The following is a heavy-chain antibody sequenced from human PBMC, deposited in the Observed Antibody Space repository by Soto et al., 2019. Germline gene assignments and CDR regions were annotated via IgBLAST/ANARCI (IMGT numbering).Heavy chain of an antibody. Sequence: QVQLVQSGAEVKKPGASVKVSCKVSGYTLTELSMHWVRQAPGKGLEWMGGFDPEDGETIYAQRFQGRVTMTEDTSTEPGYMELGSLGAEDTAGYYCATDCDYYGSGSFPYWGQGTLVTVSS. CDR3: ATDCDYYGSGSFPY. CDR2: FDPEDGET. V-gene: IGHV1-24*01. D-gene: IGHD3-10*01. CDR1: GYTLTELS. J-gene: IGHJ4*02.